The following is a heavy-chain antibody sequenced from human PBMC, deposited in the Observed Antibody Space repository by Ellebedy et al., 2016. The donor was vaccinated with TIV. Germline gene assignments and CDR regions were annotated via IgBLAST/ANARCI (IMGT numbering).Heavy chain of an antibody. D-gene: IGHD1-7*01. J-gene: IGHJ4*02. CDR2: IDPGDPSGSYT. V-gene: IGHV5-10-1*01. CDR3: ARHELGSNSAFDY. CDR1: GYSFSLYW. Sequence: GESLKISXKGSGYSFSLYWISWVRQRPGKGLEWIVRIDPGDPSGSYTTYSPSFQGLVTISADKSVTTAYLRWSSLKASDTAMYYCARHELGSNSAFDYWGQGTLVTVSS.